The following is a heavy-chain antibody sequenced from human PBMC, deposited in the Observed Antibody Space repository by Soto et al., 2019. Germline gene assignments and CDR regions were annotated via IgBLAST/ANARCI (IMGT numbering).Heavy chain of an antibody. J-gene: IGHJ6*03. CDR2: IYSGGST. CDR1: GFTVSSNY. V-gene: IGHV3-53*04. CDR3: ARIHRSYYYYYMDV. Sequence: GGSLRLSCAASGFTVSSNYMSWVRQAPGKGLEWVSVIYSGGSTYYADSVKGRFTISRHNSKNTRYLQMNSLRAEDTAVYYCARIHRSYYYYYMDVWGKGTTVTVSS.